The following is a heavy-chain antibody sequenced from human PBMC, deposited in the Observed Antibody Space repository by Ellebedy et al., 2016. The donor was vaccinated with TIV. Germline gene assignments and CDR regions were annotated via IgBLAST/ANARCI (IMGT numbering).Heavy chain of an antibody. CDR1: GFTFSSYS. V-gene: IGHV3-64D*09. CDR3: VRDRWWLQTDDAFDI. CDR2: SGDNGNT. J-gene: IGHJ3*02. Sequence: GESLKISCSASGFTFSSYSMHWVRHAPGKGLEFVSASGDNGNTYYADSVKGRFTISRDDSKNELYLQMSSLRSEDTAVYYCVRDRWWLQTDDAFDIWGQGTKVTVSS. D-gene: IGHD5-18*01.